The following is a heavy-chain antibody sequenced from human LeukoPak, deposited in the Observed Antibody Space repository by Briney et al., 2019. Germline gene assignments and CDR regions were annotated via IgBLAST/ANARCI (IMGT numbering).Heavy chain of an antibody. V-gene: IGHV3-33*01. J-gene: IGHJ3*02. CDR1: GFTFSNYG. Sequence: GGSLRLSCAASGFTFSNYGMHWVRQAPGKGLEWVAVVWYDGSNKHYADSVKGRFTISRDNSKNTLYLQMNGLRAEDTAVYYCTRVKNPNYDAFDIWGQGTMVTVSS. CDR3: TRVKNPNYDAFDI. CDR2: VWYDGSNK. D-gene: IGHD1-14*01.